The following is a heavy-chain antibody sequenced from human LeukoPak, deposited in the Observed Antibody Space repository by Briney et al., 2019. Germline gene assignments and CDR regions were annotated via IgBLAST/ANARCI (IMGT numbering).Heavy chain of an antibody. V-gene: IGHV1-2*02. J-gene: IGHJ4*02. CDR3: ARYGDYVPFDY. CDR1: GYTFTGYY. CDR2: INPNSGGT. Sequence: ASVKVSCKASGYTFTGYYMHWGRQAPGQGLEWMGWINPNSGGTKYAQKFQGRVTMTRDKSISTAYMELSRLRSNDTAVYFCARYGDYVPFDYWGQGTLVTVSS. D-gene: IGHD4-17*01.